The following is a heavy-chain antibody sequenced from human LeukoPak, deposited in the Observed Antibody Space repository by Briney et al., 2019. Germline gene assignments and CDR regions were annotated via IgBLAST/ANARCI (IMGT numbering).Heavy chain of an antibody. CDR2: INSVGSST. V-gene: IGHV3-74*01. D-gene: IGHD3-10*01. CDR3: AREKYGSGSYYNDTWVDP. J-gene: IGHJ5*02. Sequence: PGGSLRLSCAASGFTFSSYWMHWVRQAPGKGLVWVSRINSVGSSTHYADSVKGRFTISRDNSKNTLYLQMNSLRVEDTAVYYCAREKYGSGSYYNDTWVDPWGQGTLVTVSS. CDR1: GFTFSSYW.